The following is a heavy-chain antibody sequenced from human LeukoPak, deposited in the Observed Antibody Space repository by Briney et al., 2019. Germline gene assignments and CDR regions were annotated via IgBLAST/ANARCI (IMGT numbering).Heavy chain of an antibody. CDR3: TRRAPTSYGHYLDS. CDR2: IHTNGRT. CDR1: GDSISSYY. J-gene: IGHJ4*02. Sequence: SETLSLTCTVSGDSISSYYWSWIRQTPGKGLEWIGYIHTNGRTNYSASLRSRVTMSVDSSKNQLSLMLSSVTAADTAVYYCTRRAPTSYGHYLDSWGQGTLATVSS. V-gene: IGHV4-4*09. D-gene: IGHD3-10*01.